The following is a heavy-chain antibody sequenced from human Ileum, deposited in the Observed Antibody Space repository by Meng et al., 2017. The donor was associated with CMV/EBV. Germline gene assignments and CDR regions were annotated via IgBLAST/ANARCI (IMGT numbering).Heavy chain of an antibody. Sequence: QVQLVQSGPEVKKPGASVQVSCQTYGYTFTNYGITWVRQAPGQGLVWMGWVSDYNGHIEYAQRLKGRVTMTTDPTTSKAYMELRSIRYADTAVYYCARRGGVAFSTEGDYWGQGTLVTVSS. V-gene: IGHV1-18*01. J-gene: IGHJ4*02. CDR3: ARRGGVAFSTEGDY. CDR1: GYTFTNYG. CDR2: VSDYNGHI. D-gene: IGHD2-2*01.